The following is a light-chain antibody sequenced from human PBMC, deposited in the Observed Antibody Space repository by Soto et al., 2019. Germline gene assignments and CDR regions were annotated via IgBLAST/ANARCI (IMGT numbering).Light chain of an antibody. CDR3: QQYNSWPLT. V-gene: IGKV3-15*01. CDR2: GAS. J-gene: IGKJ4*01. Sequence: EIVMTQSLATLSVSPGERATLSCRAGQTVSTNLAWYQQKPGQAPRLLIYGASTRATGIPARFGGSGSGTEFTLTISSLQSEDSAVYYCQQYNSWPLTFGGGTKVEIK. CDR1: QTVSTN.